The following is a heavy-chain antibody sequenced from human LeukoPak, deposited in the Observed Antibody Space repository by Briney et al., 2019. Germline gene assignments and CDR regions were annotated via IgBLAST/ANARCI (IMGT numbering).Heavy chain of an antibody. CDR2: ISSSGSTI. V-gene: IGHV3-48*03. CDR3: ASPGRYCSSTSCYWFDP. Sequence: PGGSLRLSCAASGFTFSSYEVNWVRQAPGKGLEWVSYISSSGSTIYYADSVKGRFTISRDNAKNSLYLQMNSLRAEDTAVYYCASPGRYCSSTSCYWFDPWGQGTLVTVSS. D-gene: IGHD2-2*01. J-gene: IGHJ5*02. CDR1: GFTFSSYE.